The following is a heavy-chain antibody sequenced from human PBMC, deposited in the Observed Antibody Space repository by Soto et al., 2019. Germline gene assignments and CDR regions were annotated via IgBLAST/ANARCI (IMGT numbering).Heavy chain of an antibody. CDR2: ISYDGSNK. D-gene: IGHD1-26*01. CDR1: GFTFSSYG. Sequence: QVQPVESGGGVVQPGRSLRLSCAASGFTFSSYGMHWVRQAPGKGLEWVAVISYDGSNKYYGDSVKGRFTISRDNSENTLYLQMNSLSAEDTAVYYCAKASIVGTSRDYFDSWGQGTLVTVSS. J-gene: IGHJ4*02. CDR3: AKASIVGTSRDYFDS. V-gene: IGHV3-30*18.